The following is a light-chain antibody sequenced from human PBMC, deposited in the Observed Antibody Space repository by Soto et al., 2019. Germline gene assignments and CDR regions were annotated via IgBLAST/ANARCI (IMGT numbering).Light chain of an antibody. Sequence: DIQLTQSPSFLSTSVGDRVTIICRASQAIRTYFAWYQQKPGIAPKLLIYAASTLQTGVPSRFSGSGSGTEFTLTISSLQPDDFATYYCQQLDSYPFTFGEGTRVEIK. CDR2: AAS. J-gene: IGKJ5*01. CDR3: QQLDSYPFT. V-gene: IGKV1-9*01. CDR1: QAIRTY.